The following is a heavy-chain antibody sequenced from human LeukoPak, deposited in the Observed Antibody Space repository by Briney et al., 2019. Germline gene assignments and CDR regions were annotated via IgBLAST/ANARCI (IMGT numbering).Heavy chain of an antibody. D-gene: IGHD2-15*01. CDR3: ARDLNVVVAATLNNWFDP. Sequence: LPGGSLRLSCAASGFTFSSYAMSWVRQAPGKGLEWVSAISGSGGSTYYADSVKGRFTISRDNSKNTLYLQMNSLRAEDTAVYYCARDLNVVVAATLNNWFDPWGQGTLVTVSS. J-gene: IGHJ5*02. CDR2: ISGSGGST. V-gene: IGHV3-23*01. CDR1: GFTFSSYA.